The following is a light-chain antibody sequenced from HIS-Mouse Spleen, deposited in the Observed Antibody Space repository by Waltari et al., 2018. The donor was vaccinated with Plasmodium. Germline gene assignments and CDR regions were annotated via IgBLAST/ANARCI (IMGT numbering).Light chain of an antibody. J-gene: IGKJ3*01. V-gene: IGKV1-33*01. CDR3: QQYDNLAPVFT. CDR2: DAS. CDR1: QDTSNY. Sequence: DIQMTQSPSSLSASVGDRVTIPCQASQDTSNYLNWYQQKPGKAPKLLIYDASNVETGVPSRFSGSGSGTDVTFTISSLQREGIATYYGQQYDNLAPVFTVGPGTKVDIK.